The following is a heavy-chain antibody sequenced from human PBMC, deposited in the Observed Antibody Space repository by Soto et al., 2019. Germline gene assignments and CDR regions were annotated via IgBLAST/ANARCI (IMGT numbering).Heavy chain of an antibody. V-gene: IGHV3-23*01. CDR3: AKDPPPRLSGSYSSVFDY. CDR1: GFPFSSYA. CDR2: ISGSGGST. J-gene: IGHJ4*02. Sequence: GGSLRLSCAASGFPFSSYAMSWVRQAPGRGLEWVSAISGSGGSTYYADSVKGRFTISRDNSKNTLYLQMNSLRAEDTAVYYCAKDPPPRLSGSYSSVFDYWGQGTLVTVSS. D-gene: IGHD1-26*01.